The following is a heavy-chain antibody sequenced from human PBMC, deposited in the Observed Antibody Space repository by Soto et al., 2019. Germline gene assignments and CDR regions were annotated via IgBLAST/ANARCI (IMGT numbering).Heavy chain of an antibody. Sequence: GSLRLSCAASGFTFSDYYMSWIRQAPGKGLEWVSYISSSGSTIYYADSVKGRFTISRDNAKNSLYLQMNSLRAEDTAVYYCARALNPYDPPRTFDYWGQGTLVTVSS. J-gene: IGHJ4*02. CDR2: ISSSGSTI. D-gene: IGHD5-12*01. CDR3: ARALNPYDPPRTFDY. CDR1: GFTFSDYY. V-gene: IGHV3-11*01.